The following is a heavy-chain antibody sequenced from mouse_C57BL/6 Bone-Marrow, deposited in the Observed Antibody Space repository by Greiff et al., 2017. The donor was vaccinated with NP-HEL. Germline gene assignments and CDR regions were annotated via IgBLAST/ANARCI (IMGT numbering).Heavy chain of an antibody. J-gene: IGHJ4*01. CDR2: SRNKANDYTT. V-gene: IGHV7-1*01. Sequence: EVHLVESGGGLVQSGRSLRLSCATSGFTFSDFYMEWVRQAPGKGLEWIAASRNKANDYTTEYSASVKGRFIVSRDTSQSILYLQMNALRAEDTAIYYCARDNYGSSYDAMDYWGQGTSVTVSS. CDR3: ARDNYGSSYDAMDY. D-gene: IGHD1-1*01. CDR1: GFTFSDFY.